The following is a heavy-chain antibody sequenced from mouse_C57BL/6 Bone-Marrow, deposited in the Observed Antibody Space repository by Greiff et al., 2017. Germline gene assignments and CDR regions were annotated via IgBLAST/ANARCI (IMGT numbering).Heavy chain of an antibody. CDR3: ARGGTAGFAY. Sequence: QVQLQQPGAELVRPGTSVKVSCKASGYAFTNYLIEWVKQRPGQGLEWIGVINPGGGGTNYNEKFKGKATVTADTSSRTAYMQLSSLTSEDSAVYFYARGGTAGFAYWCQGTLVTVSA. CDR2: INPGGGGT. J-gene: IGHJ3*01. D-gene: IGHD2-14*01. V-gene: IGHV1-54*01. CDR1: GYAFTNYL.